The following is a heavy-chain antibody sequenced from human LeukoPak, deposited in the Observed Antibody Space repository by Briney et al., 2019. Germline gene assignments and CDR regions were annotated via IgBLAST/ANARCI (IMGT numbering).Heavy chain of an antibody. CDR1: GFTFSSYW. Sequence: GGSLRLSCAASGFTFSSYWMSWVRQAPGKGLEYVSAISSNGGSTYYANSVKGRFTISRDNSKNTLYLQMGSLRAEDMAVYYCARERVDCSGGNCLYYFDYWGQGTLVTVSS. CDR2: ISSNGGST. J-gene: IGHJ4*02. V-gene: IGHV3-64*01. D-gene: IGHD2-15*01. CDR3: ARERVDCSGGNCLYYFDY.